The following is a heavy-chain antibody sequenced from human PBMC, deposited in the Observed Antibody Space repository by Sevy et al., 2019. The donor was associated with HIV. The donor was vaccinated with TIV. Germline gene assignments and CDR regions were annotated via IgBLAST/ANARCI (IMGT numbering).Heavy chain of an antibody. CDR1: GFTFDDYA. D-gene: IGHD5-12*01. CDR3: ARGLATADTPEYYFDS. V-gene: IGHV3-49*03. J-gene: IGHJ4*02. Sequence: GGSRRLSCTTSGFTFDDYAMSWFRQAPGKGLEWVAFITRNSYEAYGGTTHYAASVKGRFIISRDDSKSIAYLQMNSLKSEDTAVYYCARGLATADTPEYYFDSWGQGTLVTVSS. CDR2: ITRNSYEAYGGTT.